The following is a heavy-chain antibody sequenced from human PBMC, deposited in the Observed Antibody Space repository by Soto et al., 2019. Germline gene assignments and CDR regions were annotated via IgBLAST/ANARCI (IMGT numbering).Heavy chain of an antibody. Sequence: EVQLVESGGGLVQPGGSLRLSCAASGFTFSSYNMNWVRQAPGKGLEWVSYISSSSSTIYYADSVKGRFTISRDNAKTSLYLQMNSLRDEDTAVYYCARDRVTMVRGTVGMDVWGQGTTVTVSS. V-gene: IGHV3-48*02. CDR2: ISSSSSTI. D-gene: IGHD3-10*01. J-gene: IGHJ6*02. CDR1: GFTFSSYN. CDR3: ARDRVTMVRGTVGMDV.